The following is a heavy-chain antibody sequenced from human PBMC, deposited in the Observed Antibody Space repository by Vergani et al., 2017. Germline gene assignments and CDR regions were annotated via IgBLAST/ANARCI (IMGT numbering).Heavy chain of an antibody. CDR3: ARDKRDYYGMDV. V-gene: IGHV3-33*01. Sequence: QVQLVESGGGVFQPGRSLRLSCAASGFTFSSYGMHWVRQAPGKVLEWVAVIWYDGSNKYYADSVKGRFTISRDNSKNTLYLQMNSLRAEDTAVYYCARDKRDYYGMDVWGQGTTVTVSS. J-gene: IGHJ6*02. CDR2: IWYDGSNK. CDR1: GFTFSSYG.